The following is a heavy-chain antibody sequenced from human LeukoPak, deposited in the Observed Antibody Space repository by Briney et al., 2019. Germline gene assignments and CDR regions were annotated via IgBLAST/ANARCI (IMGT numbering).Heavy chain of an antibody. D-gene: IGHD6-19*01. CDR2: ISGSGGST. J-gene: IGHJ4*02. CDR3: ARGSGWYENDF. V-gene: IGHV3-53*01. Sequence: GGSLRLSCAASGFTVSSNYMSWVRQAPGKGLEWVSAISGSGGSTYYADSVKGRFTISRDNAKRSLYLQMNSLRAEDTAVYYCARGSGWYENDFWGQGTLVTVSS. CDR1: GFTVSSNY.